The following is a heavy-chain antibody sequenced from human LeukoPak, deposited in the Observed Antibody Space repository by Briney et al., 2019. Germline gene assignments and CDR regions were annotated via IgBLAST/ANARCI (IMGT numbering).Heavy chain of an antibody. CDR2: IRSKANSYAT. CDR3: TTQTTVRRDY. Sequence: GGSLRLSCAASGFTFSSYAMSWVRQASGKGLEWVGRIRSKANSYATAYAASVKGRFTISRDDSKNTAYLQMNSLKTEDTAVYYCTTQTTVRRDYWGQGTLVTVSS. V-gene: IGHV3-73*01. CDR1: GFTFSSYA. D-gene: IGHD4-17*01. J-gene: IGHJ4*02.